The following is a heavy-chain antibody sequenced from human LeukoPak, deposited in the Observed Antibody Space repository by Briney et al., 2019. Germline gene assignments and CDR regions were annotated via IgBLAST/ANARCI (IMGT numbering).Heavy chain of an antibody. Sequence: GESLKISCKGSGYSFTSYWIGWVRQMPGKGLEWMGIIYPGDSDTGYSPSFQGQVTISADKSISTAYLQWSSLKASDSAMYYCASPSIYDSSGYYAFDIWGQGTMVTVSS. J-gene: IGHJ3*02. CDR2: IYPGDSDT. V-gene: IGHV5-51*01. D-gene: IGHD3-22*01. CDR3: ASPSIYDSSGYYAFDI. CDR1: GYSFTSYW.